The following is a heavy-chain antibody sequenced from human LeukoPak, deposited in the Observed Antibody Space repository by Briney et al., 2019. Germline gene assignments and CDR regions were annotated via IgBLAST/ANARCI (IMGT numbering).Heavy chain of an antibody. Sequence: PGGSLRLSCAASGFTFTSYWMSWVRQAPGKGLEWVANIKQDGSEKYYVDSVKGRFIISRDNAKNSLYLPMNSLRAEDTAVYYCARDLPFYSYDSYFDYWGQGTLVTVSS. J-gene: IGHJ4*02. D-gene: IGHD5-18*01. CDR2: IKQDGSEK. V-gene: IGHV3-7*03. CDR1: GFTFTSYW. CDR3: ARDLPFYSYDSYFDY.